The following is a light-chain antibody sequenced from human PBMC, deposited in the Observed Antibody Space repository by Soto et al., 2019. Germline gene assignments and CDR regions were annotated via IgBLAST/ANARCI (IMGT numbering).Light chain of an antibody. CDR3: SSYTTSNTRQIV. Sequence: QSALTQPASVSGSPGQSITISCTGTSSDVGGYNYVSWYQHHPGKAPKHMIFDVSNRPSGVSNRFSGSKSGNTASLTISGLPPEDEADYYCSSYTTSNTRQIVFGTGTKVTVL. CDR2: DVS. CDR1: SSDVGGYNY. J-gene: IGLJ1*01. V-gene: IGLV2-14*03.